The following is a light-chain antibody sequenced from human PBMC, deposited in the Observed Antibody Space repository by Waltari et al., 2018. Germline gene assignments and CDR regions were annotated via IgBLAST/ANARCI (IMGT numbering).Light chain of an antibody. CDR1: SSDVGGYNY. Sequence: QSALTQPASVSGSPGQSITISCTGTSSDVGGYNYVSWYQQHPGKAPKLMIYDVSNRPSGVSNRFSGSKSGNTASLTISGLQADDEADYYCISYSSSVTYVFGSGTKVTVL. V-gene: IGLV2-14*03. CDR3: ISYSSSVTYV. J-gene: IGLJ1*01. CDR2: DVS.